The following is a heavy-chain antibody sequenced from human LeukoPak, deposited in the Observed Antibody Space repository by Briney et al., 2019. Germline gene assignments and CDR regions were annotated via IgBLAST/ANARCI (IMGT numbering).Heavy chain of an antibody. D-gene: IGHD3-22*01. J-gene: IGHJ4*02. V-gene: IGHV3-53*01. CDR1: GFTFSNYW. CDR3: ARDPSSGFYYFDY. CDR2: IYSGGST. Sequence: LGGSLRLSCAASGFTFSNYWMYWVRQAPGKGLEWVSVIYSGGSTYYADSVKGRFTISRDNSKNTLYLQMNSLRAEDTAVYYCARDPSSGFYYFDYWGQGTLVTVSS.